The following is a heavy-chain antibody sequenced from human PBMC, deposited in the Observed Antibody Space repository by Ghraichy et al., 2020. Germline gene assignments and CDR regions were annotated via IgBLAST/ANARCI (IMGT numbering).Heavy chain of an antibody. V-gene: IGHV1-2*02. J-gene: IGHJ5*02. Sequence: ASVKVSCKASGYTFTGYYMHWVRQAPGQGLEWMGWINPNSGGTNYAQKFQGRVTMTRDTSISTAYMELSRLRSDDTAVYYCARGGPIRFLEWFTDNWFDPWGQGTLVTVSS. CDR1: GYTFTGYY. CDR2: INPNSGGT. CDR3: ARGGPIRFLEWFTDNWFDP. D-gene: IGHD3-3*01.